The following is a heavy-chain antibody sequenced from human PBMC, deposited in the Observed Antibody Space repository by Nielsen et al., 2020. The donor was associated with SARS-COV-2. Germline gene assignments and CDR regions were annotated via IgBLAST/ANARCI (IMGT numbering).Heavy chain of an antibody. J-gene: IGHJ4*02. D-gene: IGHD6-19*01. CDR3: ARITPSSGWDY. V-gene: IGHV1-3*01. Sequence: ASVKVSCKPSGYTFTSFAIHWVRQAPGQSLEWMGWINAGNGNTKYSQKFQGRVTMTRDTSANTAYMELSSLSSEDTALYYCARITPSSGWDYWGQGTLVTVSS. CDR1: GYTFTSFA. CDR2: INAGNGNT.